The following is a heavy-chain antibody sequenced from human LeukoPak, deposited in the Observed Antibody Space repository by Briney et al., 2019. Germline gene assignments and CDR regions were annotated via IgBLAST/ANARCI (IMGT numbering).Heavy chain of an antibody. D-gene: IGHD6-19*01. CDR3: ARDSSSSGDAFDI. Sequence: SVKVSCKASGGTFSSYAISWVRQAPGQGLEWMGRIIPIFGIADYAQKFQGRVTITADKSTSTAYMELSSLRSEDTAVYYCARDSSSSGDAFDIWGQGTMVTVSS. V-gene: IGHV1-69*04. CDR2: IIPIFGIA. CDR1: GGTFSSYA. J-gene: IGHJ3*02.